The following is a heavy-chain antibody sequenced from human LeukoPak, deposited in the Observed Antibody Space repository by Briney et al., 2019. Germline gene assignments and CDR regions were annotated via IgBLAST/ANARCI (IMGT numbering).Heavy chain of an antibody. D-gene: IGHD4-17*01. CDR2: IYYSGST. CDR3: ATWTYYGDYRWGAFDI. V-gene: IGHV4-34*01. CDR1: GGSFSGYY. Sequence: SETLSLTCAVYGGSFSGYYWGWIRQPPGKGLEWIGSIYYSGSTYYNPSLKSRVTISVDTSKNQFSLKLSSVTAADTAVYYCATWTYYGDYRWGAFDIWGQGTMVTVSS. J-gene: IGHJ3*02.